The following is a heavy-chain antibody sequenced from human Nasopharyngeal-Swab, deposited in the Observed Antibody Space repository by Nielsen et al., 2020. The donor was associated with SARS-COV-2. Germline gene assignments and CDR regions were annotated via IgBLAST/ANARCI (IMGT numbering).Heavy chain of an antibody. D-gene: IGHD4-23*01. CDR1: GFTFSNYG. CDR2: IWYDGSNK. V-gene: IGHV3-33*01. Sequence: GGSLRLSCAASGFTFSNYGMHWVRQAPGKGLEWVAVIWYDGSNKYYADSVKGRFTISRDNSKNTVHLQMSSLRGEDTAVYYCAAAPSGDYGGYWGQGTLVTVSS. CDR3: AAAPSGDYGGY. J-gene: IGHJ4*02.